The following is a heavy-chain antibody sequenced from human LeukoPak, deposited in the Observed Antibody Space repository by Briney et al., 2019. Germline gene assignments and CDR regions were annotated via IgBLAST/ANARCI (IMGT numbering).Heavy chain of an antibody. D-gene: IGHD2-21*01. CDR3: ATPPNGGDLNYYFDY. V-gene: IGHV3-30*02. CDR2: IQYDGSNK. Sequence: GGSLRLSCAASGFTFSSYGMHWVRQAPGPGLEGVAFIQYDGSNKYYADSVKGRFTISRDNSKNTLYLQMNSLRAEDTAVYYCATPPNGGDLNYYFDYWGQGTLVTVSS. CDR1: GFTFSSYG. J-gene: IGHJ4*02.